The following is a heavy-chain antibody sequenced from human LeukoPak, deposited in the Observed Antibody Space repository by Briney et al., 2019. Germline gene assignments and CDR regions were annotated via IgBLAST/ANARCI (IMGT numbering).Heavy chain of an antibody. CDR1: GCSISRGGCH. D-gene: IGHD4-17*01. V-gene: IGHV4-30-2*01. Sequence: PSETLSLTCTVSGCSISRGGCHWRWLRRPPGGAVEWIGYIDHSGSTYYNPSLMSRVTISVDRSKNQFSLKLRSVTAAETAVFYCASTRGRYGDYVDIWGQGTMVTVSS. J-gene: IGHJ3*02. CDR3: ASTRGRYGDYVDI. CDR2: IDHSGST.